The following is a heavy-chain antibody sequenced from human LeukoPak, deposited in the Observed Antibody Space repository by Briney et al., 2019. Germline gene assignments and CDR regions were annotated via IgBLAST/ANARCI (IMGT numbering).Heavy chain of an antibody. CDR2: IWYDGSNQ. Sequence: PGGSLRLSCAASGLTFRNYGMHWVRQAPGKGLEWVAVIWYDGSNQYYVDSVKGRFIVSRDNAKNTLYLHMNSLRAEDTAVYYCATDRNSGKYYDYWGQGTLVTVSS. CDR3: ATDRNSGKYYDY. J-gene: IGHJ4*02. CDR1: GLTFRNYG. V-gene: IGHV3-33*01. D-gene: IGHD1-26*01.